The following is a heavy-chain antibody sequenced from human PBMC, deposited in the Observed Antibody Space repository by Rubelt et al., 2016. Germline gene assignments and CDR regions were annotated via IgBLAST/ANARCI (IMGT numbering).Heavy chain of an antibody. CDR3: ARGEAWFGELGAFDP. CDR2: IYYSGST. D-gene: IGHD3-10*01. V-gene: IGHV4-39*07. J-gene: IGHJ5*02. Sequence: QLQLQESGPGLVKPSETLSLTCTVSGGSISSSSYYWGWIRQPPGKGLEWIGYIYYSGSTYYNPSLMSRVTISVDTSKNQFSLKLSSVTAADTAVYYCARGEAWFGELGAFDPWGQGTLVTVSS. CDR1: GGSISSSSYY.